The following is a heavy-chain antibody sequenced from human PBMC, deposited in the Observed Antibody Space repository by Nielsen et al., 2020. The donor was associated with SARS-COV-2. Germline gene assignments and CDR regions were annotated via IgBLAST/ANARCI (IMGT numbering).Heavy chain of an antibody. V-gene: IGHV7-4-1*02. J-gene: IGHJ3*02. CDR1: GYTFTNYA. CDR2: INPNTGNP. Sequence: ASVKVSCKASGYTFTNYAMNWVRQAPGQGLEWMGWINPNTGNPMYAQGFTGRFVFSLDTSVSTAYLQISSLTAEDTAVYFCARVRDFDWPKKENAFDSWGQGTMVTVSS. CDR3: ARVRDFDWPKKENAFDS. D-gene: IGHD3-9*01.